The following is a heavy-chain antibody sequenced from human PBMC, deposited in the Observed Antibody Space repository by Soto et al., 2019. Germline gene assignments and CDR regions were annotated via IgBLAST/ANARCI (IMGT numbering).Heavy chain of an antibody. J-gene: IGHJ4*02. Sequence: PGGSLRLSCAASGFTFTRYSMNWVRQAPGKGLEWVSSISSTTNYIYYGDSMKGRFTISRDNAKNPLYLEMNSLRAEDTAVYYCARESEDLTSNFDYWGQGTLDTVSS. CDR1: GFTFTRYS. V-gene: IGHV3-21*06. CDR2: ISSTTNYI. CDR3: ARESEDLTSNFDY.